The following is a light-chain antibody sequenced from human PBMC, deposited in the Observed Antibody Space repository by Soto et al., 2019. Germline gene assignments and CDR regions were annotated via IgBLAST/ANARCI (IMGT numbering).Light chain of an antibody. CDR3: QQYGRSPPWT. CDR1: QSVSSSY. V-gene: IGKV3-20*01. J-gene: IGKJ1*01. CDR2: GAS. Sequence: EILLTQSPDTLSLSPGERATLSCRASQSVSSSYLAWYQQKPGQAPRLLIYGASSRATGIPDRFSGSGSGTDFTLTISRLEPEDFAVYYCQQYGRSPPWTFGQGTKVDIK.